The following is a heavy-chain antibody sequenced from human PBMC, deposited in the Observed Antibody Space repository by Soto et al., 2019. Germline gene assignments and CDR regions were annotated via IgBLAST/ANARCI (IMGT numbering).Heavy chain of an antibody. J-gene: IGHJ5*02. Sequence: ASVKVSCKASGYTFTSYGISWVRQAPGQGLEWMGWISAYNGNTNYAQKLQGRVTMTTDTSTSTAYMELRSLRSDDTAVYYCARDPGYCSTSSEGFDPWGQGTLVTVSS. CDR2: ISAYNGNT. V-gene: IGHV1-18*01. CDR3: ARDPGYCSTSSEGFDP. D-gene: IGHD2-2*01. CDR1: GYTFTSYG.